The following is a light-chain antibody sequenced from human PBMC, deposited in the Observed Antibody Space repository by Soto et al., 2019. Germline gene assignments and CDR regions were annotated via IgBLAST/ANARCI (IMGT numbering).Light chain of an antibody. Sequence: DIQMTQSPATLAASVGDRVSLTCRASQSIDTWLAWYQQKPGKAPNLLIYKASRLESGVPPRFSGSGSGTEFTLTISSLPPEEFGSYYCQEYKNDSGTFGQGTKVDIK. J-gene: IGKJ1*01. CDR1: QSIDTW. CDR2: KAS. V-gene: IGKV1-5*03. CDR3: QEYKNDSGT.